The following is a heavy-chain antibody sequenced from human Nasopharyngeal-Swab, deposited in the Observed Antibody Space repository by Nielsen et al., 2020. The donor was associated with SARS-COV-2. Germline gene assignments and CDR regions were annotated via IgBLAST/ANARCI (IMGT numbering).Heavy chain of an antibody. J-gene: IGHJ6*03. D-gene: IGHD3-10*01. V-gene: IGHV1-18*04. CDR1: GYTFTSYG. CDR2: ISAYNGNT. Sequence: ASVKVSCKASGYTFTSYGISWVRQAPGQGLEWMGWISAYNGNTNYAQKLQGRVTITADKSTSTAYMELSSLRSEDTAVYYCARDKRHHRSHYHYYYYMDVWGKGTTVTVSS. CDR3: ARDKRHHRSHYHYYYYMDV.